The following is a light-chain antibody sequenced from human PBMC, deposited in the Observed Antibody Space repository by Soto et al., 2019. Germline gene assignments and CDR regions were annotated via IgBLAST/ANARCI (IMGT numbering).Light chain of an antibody. J-gene: IGKJ5*01. Sequence: DIQMTQSPSSLSASVGDRVTITCRASQGISSYLSWYQQKPGKAPKFLIYAASSLQRGFPSRFSGSGSGTDFTLTISSLQPEDFATYYCQQSYSTPITFGQGTRLEIK. CDR1: QGISSY. CDR2: AAS. CDR3: QQSYSTPIT. V-gene: IGKV1-39*01.